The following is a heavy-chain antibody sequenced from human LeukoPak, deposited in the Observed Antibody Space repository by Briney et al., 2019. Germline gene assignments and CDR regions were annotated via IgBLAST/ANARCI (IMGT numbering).Heavy chain of an antibody. D-gene: IGHD6-13*01. V-gene: IGHV3-53*01. CDR2: IYSGGST. CDR3: ARSRSSSWYYFDY. CDR1: GFTVSSNS. Sequence: PGGSLRLSCTVSGFTVSSNSMSWVRQAPGKGLEWVSVIYSGGSTYYADSVKGRFTISRDNSKNTLYLQMNSLRAEDTAVYYCARSRSSSWYYFDYWGQGTLVTVSS. J-gene: IGHJ4*02.